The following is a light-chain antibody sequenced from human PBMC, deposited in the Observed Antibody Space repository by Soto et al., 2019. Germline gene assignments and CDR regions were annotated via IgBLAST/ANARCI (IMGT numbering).Light chain of an antibody. J-gene: IGLJ2*01. V-gene: IGLV1-40*01. Sequence: QSVLTQPPSVSGAPGQRVTISCTESSSNIGAGYDVHWYQRLPGTAPKLLIYGNSNRPSGVPDRFSGSKSGTSASLAITGLQAEDEADYYCQSYDSSLSGPVVFGGGTKLTVL. CDR2: GNS. CDR1: SSNIGAGYD. CDR3: QSYDSSLSGPVV.